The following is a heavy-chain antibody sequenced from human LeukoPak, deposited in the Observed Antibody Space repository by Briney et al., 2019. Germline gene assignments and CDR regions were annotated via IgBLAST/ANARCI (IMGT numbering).Heavy chain of an antibody. CDR1: GYTFTSYG. J-gene: IGHJ4*02. CDR2: ISTYNGNT. Sequence: ASVKVSCKSSGYTFTSYGITWVRQAPGQGLGWMGWISTYNGNTNYAQKLQGRVTMTTDTSTSTAYMELRSLRSDDTAVYYCAKDHYDSSGYYGGSDYWGQGTLVTVSS. CDR3: AKDHYDSSGYYGGSDY. V-gene: IGHV1-18*01. D-gene: IGHD3-22*01.